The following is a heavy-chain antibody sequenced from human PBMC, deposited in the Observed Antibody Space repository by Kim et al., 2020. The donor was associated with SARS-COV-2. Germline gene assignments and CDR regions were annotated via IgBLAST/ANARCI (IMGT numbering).Heavy chain of an antibody. J-gene: IGHJ6*02. Sequence: ASVKVSCKASGYTFTSYGISWVRQAPGQGLEWMGWISAYNGNTNYAQKLQGRVTMTTDTSTSTAYMELRSLRSDDTAVYYCARDRPEGGEMATWGYYYYYGMDVWGQGTTVTVSS. CDR3: ARDRPEGGEMATWGYYYYYGMDV. D-gene: IGHD5-12*01. V-gene: IGHV1-18*01. CDR1: GYTFTSYG. CDR2: ISAYNGNT.